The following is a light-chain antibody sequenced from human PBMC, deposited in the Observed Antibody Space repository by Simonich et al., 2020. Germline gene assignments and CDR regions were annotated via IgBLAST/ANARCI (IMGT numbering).Light chain of an antibody. V-gene: IGKV1-39*01. Sequence: DIQMSQSPSSLSASVGNRVTITCRARQSLSHYLNWYQQKPGKAPKLLIYAASSLQSGVPSRIRGSGSGTDFTLTSSSLQPEDFATYYCQQSYRTPLTFGGGTKVEIK. CDR2: AAS. CDR3: QQSYRTPLT. CDR1: QSLSHY. J-gene: IGKJ4*01.